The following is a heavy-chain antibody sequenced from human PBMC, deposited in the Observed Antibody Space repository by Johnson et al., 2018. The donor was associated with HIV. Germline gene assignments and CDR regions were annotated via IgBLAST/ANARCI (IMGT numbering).Heavy chain of an antibody. D-gene: IGHD6-19*01. V-gene: IGHV3-30*04. J-gene: IGHJ3*02. CDR2: ISYDGSYT. CDR1: GFTFSSYA. CDR3: ARPVVAVASTHHAFDI. Sequence: VQVVESGGGVVQPGRSLRLSCAASGFTFSSYAIHWVRQAPGEGLEWVAVISYDGSYTNSADSVKGRFTVSRDNSKNTLYLQMNSLRAEDTAVYYCARPVVAVASTHHAFDIWGQGTMVTVSS.